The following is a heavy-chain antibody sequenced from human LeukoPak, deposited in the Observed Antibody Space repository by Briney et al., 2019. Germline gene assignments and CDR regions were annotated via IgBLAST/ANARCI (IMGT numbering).Heavy chain of an antibody. D-gene: IGHD4-17*01. V-gene: IGHV4-34*01. J-gene: IGHJ3*02. CDR2: INHRGST. Sequence: PSETLSLTCAVYGGSFSGYYWTWICQPPGKGLEWIGEINHRGSTNYNPSLKSRVTISVDTSKNEFSLKLSSVTAADTAVYYCARTTTVTTSAFDIWGQGTMVTVSS. CDR3: ARTTTVTTSAFDI. CDR1: GGSFSGYY.